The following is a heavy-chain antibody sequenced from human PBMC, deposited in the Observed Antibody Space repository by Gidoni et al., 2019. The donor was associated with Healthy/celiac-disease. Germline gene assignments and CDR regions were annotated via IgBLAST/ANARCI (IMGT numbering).Heavy chain of an antibody. J-gene: IGHJ4*02. CDR2: IYHSGST. CDR1: GGSISSSNW. CDR3: ARAQSPGSGSYYIDPARRFDY. Sequence: QVQLQESGPGLVKPSGTLSRTCAVSGGSISSSNWWSWVRQPPGKGLELIGEIYHSGSTNYNPSLKSRVTISVDKSKNHFSLKLSSVTAADTAVYYCARAQSPGSGSYYIDPARRFDYWGQGTLVTVSA. V-gene: IGHV4-4*02. D-gene: IGHD3-10*01.